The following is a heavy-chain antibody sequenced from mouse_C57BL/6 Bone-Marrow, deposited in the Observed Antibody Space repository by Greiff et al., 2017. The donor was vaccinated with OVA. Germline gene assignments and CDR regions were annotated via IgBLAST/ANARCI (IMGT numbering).Heavy chain of an antibody. CDR1: GYSITSGYY. CDR2: ISYDGSN. CDR3: ANSNYDYFDY. V-gene: IGHV3-6*01. Sequence: VQLQQSGPGLVKPSQSLSLTCSVTGYSITSGYYWNWIRQFPGNKLEWMGYISYDGSNNYNPSLKNRISITRDTSKNQFFLKLNSVTTEDTATYYCANSNYDYFDYWGQGTTLTVSS. J-gene: IGHJ2*01. D-gene: IGHD2-5*01.